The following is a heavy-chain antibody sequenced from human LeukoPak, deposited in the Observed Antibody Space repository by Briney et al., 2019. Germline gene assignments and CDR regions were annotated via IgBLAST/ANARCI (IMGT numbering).Heavy chain of an antibody. V-gene: IGHV3-53*01. CDR3: ARARSTMVRGVRDCYGMDV. CDR2: IFSGGST. CDR1: GFTVSSNY. Sequence: PGGSLRLSCAASGFTVSSNYMSWVRQAPGKGLEWVSVIFSGGSTYYADSVKGRFTISRDNSKNTLYLQMNSLRAEDTAVYYCARARSTMVRGVRDCYGMDVWGQGTTVTVSS. J-gene: IGHJ6*02. D-gene: IGHD3-10*01.